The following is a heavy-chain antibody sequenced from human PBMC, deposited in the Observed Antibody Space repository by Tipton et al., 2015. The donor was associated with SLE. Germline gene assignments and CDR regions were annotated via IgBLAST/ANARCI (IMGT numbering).Heavy chain of an antibody. Sequence: TLSLTCVVSGYSISNGHYWAWVRQPPGKGLEWIGTVYHTGNTYYNPSLKSRVTMSLDTSENQFSLKLSSVTAADTAVYYCARDLDGYNYGDYWGQGTLVTVSS. CDR1: GYSISNGHY. D-gene: IGHD5-24*01. J-gene: IGHJ4*02. CDR3: ARDLDGYNYGDY. CDR2: VYHTGNT. V-gene: IGHV4-38-2*02.